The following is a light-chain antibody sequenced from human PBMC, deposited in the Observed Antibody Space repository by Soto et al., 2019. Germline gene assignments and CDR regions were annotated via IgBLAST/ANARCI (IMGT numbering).Light chain of an antibody. CDR3: QHYNSYSEA. CDR1: QTISSW. J-gene: IGKJ1*01. V-gene: IGKV1-5*03. Sequence: DIHMTQSPSTLSGSVGDRVTITCRASQTISSWLAWYQQKPGKAPKLLIYKASTLKSGVPSRFSGSGSGTEFTLTISSLQPDDFATNYCQHYNSYSEAFGQGTKVDIK. CDR2: KAS.